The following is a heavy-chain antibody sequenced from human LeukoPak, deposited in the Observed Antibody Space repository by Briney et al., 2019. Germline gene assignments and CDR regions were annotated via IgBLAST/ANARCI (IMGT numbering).Heavy chain of an antibody. Sequence: GGSLRLSCGASGFTFSSCAMSWVRQAPGKGLEWVSAISGSGGITYYADSVKGRFTISRDNSKNTLYLQMNSLRAEDTAVYYCAKDDKGADFWSGYCFDYWGQRTLVPVSS. CDR3: AKDDKGADFWSGYCFDY. V-gene: IGHV3-23*01. CDR2: ISGSGGIT. J-gene: IGHJ4*02. CDR1: GFTFSSCA. D-gene: IGHD3-3*01.